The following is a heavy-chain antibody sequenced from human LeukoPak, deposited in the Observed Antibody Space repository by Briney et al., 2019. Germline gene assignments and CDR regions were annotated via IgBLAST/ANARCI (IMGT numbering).Heavy chain of an antibody. CDR3: ARHDRDTAMVPN. Sequence: SETLSLTCSVSGGSISTYYWSWVRQPPGKGLEWIGYIYHTGSAHYNPSLKSRVTMSVDTSKNQFSLKMSSVTAADTAVYYCARHDRDTAMVPNWGQGTLVTVSS. CDR1: GGSISTYY. CDR2: IYHTGSA. D-gene: IGHD5-18*01. J-gene: IGHJ4*02. V-gene: IGHV4-59*01.